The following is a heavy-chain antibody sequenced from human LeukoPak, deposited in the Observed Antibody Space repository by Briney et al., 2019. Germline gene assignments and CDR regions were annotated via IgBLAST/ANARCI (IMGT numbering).Heavy chain of an antibody. J-gene: IGHJ4*02. CDR1: GFTVSSYT. V-gene: IGHV3-23*01. D-gene: IGHD2-21*02. CDR2: ISGSGGST. Sequence: GRSLRLSCAASGFTVSSYTMSWVRQAPGKGLEWVSAISGSGGSTYYADSVKGRFTTSRDNSKNTLYLQMNSLRAEDTAVYYCAKVSYCGGDCYSGSHFYHYWGQGTLVTVSS. CDR3: AKVSYCGGDCYSGSHFYHY.